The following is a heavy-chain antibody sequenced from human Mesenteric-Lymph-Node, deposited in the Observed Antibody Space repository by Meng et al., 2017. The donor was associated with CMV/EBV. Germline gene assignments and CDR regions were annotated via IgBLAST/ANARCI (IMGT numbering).Heavy chain of an antibody. CDR2: VFYTGSG. V-gene: IGHV4-59*01. D-gene: IGHD3-9*01. Sequence: GYGGSFSGYYWSWLRQPPGKGLEWIGYVFYTGSGFYNPSLKHRVTISVDTSNNQLSLNLRSVTAADTAVYYCARGIRYFDGDWFDPWGQGTLVTVSS. CDR1: GGSFSGYY. J-gene: IGHJ5*02. CDR3: ARGIRYFDGDWFDP.